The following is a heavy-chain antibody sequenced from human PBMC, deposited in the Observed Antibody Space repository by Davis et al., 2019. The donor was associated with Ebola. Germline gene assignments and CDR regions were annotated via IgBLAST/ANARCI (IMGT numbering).Heavy chain of an antibody. CDR2: INPSGGST. V-gene: IGHV1-46*01. J-gene: IGHJ6*02. CDR1: GYTFTSYY. Sequence: ASVKVSCKASGYTFTSYYMHWVRQAPGQGLEWMGIINPSGGSTSYAQKFQGRVTMTRDTSTSTVYMELSSLRSDDTAVYYCARDRNFGVRGYYYYGMDVWGQGTTVTVSS. D-gene: IGHD3-16*01. CDR3: ARDRNFGVRGYYYYGMDV.